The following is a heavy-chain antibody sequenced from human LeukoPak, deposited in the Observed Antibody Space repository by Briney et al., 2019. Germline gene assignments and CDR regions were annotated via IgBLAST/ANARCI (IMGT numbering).Heavy chain of an antibody. CDR1: GGSISVGAYY. D-gene: IGHD2-21*01. V-gene: IGHV4-31*03. Sequence: PSQTLSLTCTVSGGSISVGAYYGSSIRQHPGKGLEWIGYIYYSGSTYYNPSLKSRVTISVDTSKNQFSLKLSSVTAADTAVYYFARASSRCGPDDYRGQGTLVTVSS. CDR3: ARASSRCGPDDY. CDR2: IYYSGST. J-gene: IGHJ4*02.